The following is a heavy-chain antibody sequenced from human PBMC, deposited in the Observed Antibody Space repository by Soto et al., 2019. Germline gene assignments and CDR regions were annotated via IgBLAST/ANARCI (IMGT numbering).Heavy chain of an antibody. CDR2: ISGSGGST. D-gene: IGHD6-13*01. Sequence: PGGSLRLSCAASGFTFSSYAMSWVRQAPGKGLEWVSAISGSGGSTYYADSVKGRFTISRDNSKNTLYLQMNSLRAEDTAVYYCAKNHHSSSWYQQSFYYYYGMDVWGQGTTVTVSS. CDR3: AKNHHSSSWYQQSFYYYYGMDV. V-gene: IGHV3-23*01. CDR1: GFTFSSYA. J-gene: IGHJ6*02.